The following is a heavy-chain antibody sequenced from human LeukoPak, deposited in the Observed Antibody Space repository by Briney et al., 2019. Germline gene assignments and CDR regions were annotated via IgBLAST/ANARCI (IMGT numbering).Heavy chain of an antibody. D-gene: IGHD4-11*01. V-gene: IGHV3-21*01. CDR3: ARASLAVNDAFDI. Sequence: GGSLRLSCAASGFTFTDYAMSWVRQAPGKGLEWVASISTSNRYIDYADSVKGRFAISRDNANNSLHLQMNSLTAEDTAIYYCARASLAVNDAFDIWGQGTMVTVSS. J-gene: IGHJ3*02. CDR1: GFTFTDYA. CDR2: ISTSNRYI.